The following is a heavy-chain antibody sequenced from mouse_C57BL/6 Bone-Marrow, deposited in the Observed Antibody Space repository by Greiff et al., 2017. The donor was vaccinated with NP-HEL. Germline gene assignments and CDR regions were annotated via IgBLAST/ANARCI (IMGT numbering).Heavy chain of an antibody. CDR2: IYPGDGDT. Sequence: VQLQQSGAELVKPGASVKISCKASGYAFSSYWMNWVKQRPGKGLEWIGQIYPGDGDTNNNGKFKGKATLTADKSSSTAYMQLSSLTSEDSAVYFCARTRSGNCYYFDYWGQGTTLTVSS. CDR1: GYAFSSYW. J-gene: IGHJ2*01. D-gene: IGHD2-14*01. V-gene: IGHV1-80*01. CDR3: ARTRSGNCYYFDY.